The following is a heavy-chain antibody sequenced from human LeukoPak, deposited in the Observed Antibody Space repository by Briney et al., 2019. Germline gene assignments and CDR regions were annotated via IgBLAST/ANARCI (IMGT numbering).Heavy chain of an antibody. V-gene: IGHV4-59*08. CDR3: ARYWGPYDNSGAYFDY. CDR2: IYYSGST. Sequence: SETLSLTCSVSGGSISSHYWSWIRQPPGKGLEWIGYIYYSGSTKYNPSLKSRVTISVDTSKNQFSLKLSSVTAADTAMYYCARYWGPYDNSGAYFDYWGQGTLVTVSS. CDR1: GGSISSHY. D-gene: IGHD3-22*01. J-gene: IGHJ4*02.